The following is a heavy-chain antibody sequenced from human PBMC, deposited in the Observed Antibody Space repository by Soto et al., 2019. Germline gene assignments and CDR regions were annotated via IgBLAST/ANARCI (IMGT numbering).Heavy chain of an antibody. D-gene: IGHD1-1*01. CDR1: GGSISSGDYY. Sequence: SETLSLTCTVSGGSISSGDYYWSWIRQPPGKGLEWIGYIYYSGSTYYNPSLKSRVTISVDTSKNQFSLKLSSVTAADTAVYYCARGVSNVELWFDPWGQGTLVTXSS. CDR2: IYYSGST. V-gene: IGHV4-30-4*01. J-gene: IGHJ5*02. CDR3: ARGVSNVELWFDP.